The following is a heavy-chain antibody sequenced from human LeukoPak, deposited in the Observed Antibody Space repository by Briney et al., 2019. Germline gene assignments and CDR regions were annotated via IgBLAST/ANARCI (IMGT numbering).Heavy chain of an antibody. CDR3: AREDDYGARYYFDY. CDR1: GFTFSTFA. Sequence: GGSLRLSCAASGFTFSTFAMIWVRQPPGKGLEWVSSIFPSGGEIHYADSVRGRFTISRDNSKSTLSLQMNSLRAEDTAFYYCAREDDYGARYYFDYWGQGTLVTVSS. J-gene: IGHJ4*02. V-gene: IGHV3-23*01. D-gene: IGHD4-17*01. CDR2: IFPSGGEI.